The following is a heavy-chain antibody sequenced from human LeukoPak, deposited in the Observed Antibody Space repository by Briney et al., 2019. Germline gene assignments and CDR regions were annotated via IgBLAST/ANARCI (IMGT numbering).Heavy chain of an antibody. V-gene: IGHV5-10-1*01. Sequence: GESLRISCKGSGYSFTRYWISSVRQMPGKGLEWMGRIDPSDSYTNYSPSFQGHVTISADKSISTAYLQWSSLKASDTAMYYCARRGDYVWGSYRMYFFDYWGQGTLVTVSS. CDR3: ARRGDYVWGSYRMYFFDY. CDR2: IDPSDSYT. CDR1: GYSFTRYW. D-gene: IGHD3-16*02. J-gene: IGHJ4*02.